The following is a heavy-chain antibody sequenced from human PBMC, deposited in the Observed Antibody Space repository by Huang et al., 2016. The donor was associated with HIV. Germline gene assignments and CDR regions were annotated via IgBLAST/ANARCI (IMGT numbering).Heavy chain of an antibody. D-gene: IGHD3-3*01. CDR1: GFSITTDGAG. J-gene: IGHJ4*02. CDR3: VHRQTYDFWSGSFDS. CDR2: IFWDDDK. Sequence: QITLKESGPTLVKPTQTLTLTCTFSGFSITTDGAGVGWIRQPPGKALEWLALIFWDDDKRERPSLKNRLSITKDTSKNQVVLTMTNMDPVDTATYFCVHRQTYDFWSGSFDSWGQGTLVTVSS. V-gene: IGHV2-5*02.